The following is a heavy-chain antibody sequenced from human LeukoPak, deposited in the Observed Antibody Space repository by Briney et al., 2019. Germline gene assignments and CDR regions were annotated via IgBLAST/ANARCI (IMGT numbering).Heavy chain of an antibody. D-gene: IGHD6-6*01. Sequence: GGSLRLSCAASGFTFSSYWMHWVRQAPGKGLVWVSRINSDGSSTSYADSVKGRFTISRDNAKNTLYLQMNSLRAEDTAVYYCAREYSSSRYFDYWGQGTLATVSS. CDR1: GFTFSSYW. CDR3: AREYSSSRYFDY. J-gene: IGHJ4*02. V-gene: IGHV3-74*01. CDR2: INSDGSST.